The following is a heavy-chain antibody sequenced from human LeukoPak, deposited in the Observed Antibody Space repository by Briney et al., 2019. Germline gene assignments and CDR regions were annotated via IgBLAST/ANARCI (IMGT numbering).Heavy chain of an antibody. CDR1: GFTFSSYS. Sequence: PGGSLRLSCAAPGFTFSSYSMSWVRQAPGKGLEWVSAISGSGGSTYYVDSVKGRFTISRDNSKNTLYVQMNSLRAEDTAVYYCAKQNRRGDYYYGLDVWGQGTTVTVSS. J-gene: IGHJ6*02. CDR2: ISGSGGST. CDR3: AKQNRRGDYYYGLDV. D-gene: IGHD2/OR15-2a*01. V-gene: IGHV3-23*01.